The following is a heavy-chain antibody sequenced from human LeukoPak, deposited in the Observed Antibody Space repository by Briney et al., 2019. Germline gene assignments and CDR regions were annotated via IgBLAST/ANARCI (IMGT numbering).Heavy chain of an antibody. CDR2: ISGRSSSI. CDR3: ENWSAAHSGYDPEDDFDI. V-gene: IGHV3-11*01. D-gene: IGHD5-12*01. Sequence: GGSLRLSCAASQFTFSDFSMNWIRQAPGKGLEWVSYISGRSSSIYHADSVKGRFTISRDNAKNSRYLQMNSLRGEETAVYYWENWSAAHSGYDPEDDFDIWGQGTLVTVSS. J-gene: IGHJ3*02. CDR1: QFTFSDFS.